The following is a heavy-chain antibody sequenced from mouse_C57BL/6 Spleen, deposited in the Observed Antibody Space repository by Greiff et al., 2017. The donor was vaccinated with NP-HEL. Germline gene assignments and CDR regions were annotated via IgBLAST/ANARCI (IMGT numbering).Heavy chain of an antibody. J-gene: IGHJ3*01. CDR3: ARWGTTVVARRGFAY. Sequence: EVQLQQSGPELVKPGASVKISCKASGYSFTGYYMNWVKQSPEKSLEWIGEINPSTGGTTYNQKFKAKATLTVDKSSSTAYMQLKSLTSEDSAVYYCARWGTTVVARRGFAYWGQGTLVTVSA. V-gene: IGHV1-42*01. CDR1: GYSFTGYY. CDR2: INPSTGGT. D-gene: IGHD1-1*01.